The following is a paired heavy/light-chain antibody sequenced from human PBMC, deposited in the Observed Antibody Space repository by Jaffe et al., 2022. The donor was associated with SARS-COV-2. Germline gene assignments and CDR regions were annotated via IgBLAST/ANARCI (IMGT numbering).Heavy chain of an antibody. CDR3: ARGAGYLIDY. CDR2: VNHDGSEK. CDR1: GFSFTNCW. J-gene: IGHJ4*02. V-gene: IGHV3-7*01. Sequence: EVQLVESGGGLVQPGGSLRLSCAASGFSFTNCWMTWVRQAPGKGLEWVANVNHDGSEKHYVDSVKGRFIISIDNAKNSLYLQMNSLRAEDTAMYYCARGAGYLIDYWGQGTLVTVSS. D-gene: IGHD6-13*01.
Light chain of an antibody. CDR3: HQYYSAPLT. J-gene: IGKJ4*01. V-gene: IGKV4-1*01. Sequence: DFVMTQSPDSLAVSLGERATISCQSSPSVLSSSDNKNYLAWYQQKAGQPPRLLIYWASTRGPGVPDRFSGSGSGTDFTLTISSLQAEDVAVYYCHQYYSAPLTFGGGTKVEIK. CDR1: PSVLSSSDNKNY. CDR2: WAS.